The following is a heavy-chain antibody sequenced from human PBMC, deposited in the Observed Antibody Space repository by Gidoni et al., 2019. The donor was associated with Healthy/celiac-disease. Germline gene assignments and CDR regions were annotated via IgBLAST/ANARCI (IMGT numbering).Heavy chain of an antibody. CDR2: ISGSGGST. V-gene: IGHV3-23*01. Sequence: EVQLLESGGGLVQPGGSLRLPCAASGFTFSSSAMSWVRQAPGKGLEWVSAISGSGGSTYYADSVKGRFTISRDNSKNTLYLQMNSLRAEDTAVYYCAKDSLGARGSYSLNWFDPWGQGTLVTVSS. D-gene: IGHD1-26*01. CDR3: AKDSLGARGSYSLNWFDP. J-gene: IGHJ5*02. CDR1: GFTFSSSA.